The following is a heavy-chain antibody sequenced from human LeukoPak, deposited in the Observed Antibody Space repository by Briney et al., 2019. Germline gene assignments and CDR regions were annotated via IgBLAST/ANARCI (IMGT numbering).Heavy chain of an antibody. Sequence: GGSLRLSCAASGFTFSDYWMHWVRQAPGKGLVWVSRIDGDGSSTNYADSVKGRFTIFRDNVKNTVYLQMNSLRAEDTAVYYCARGGSYGSGDHWGQGTLVTVSS. CDR2: IDGDGSST. CDR1: GFTFSDYW. D-gene: IGHD3-10*01. J-gene: IGHJ4*02. CDR3: ARGGSYGSGDH. V-gene: IGHV3-74*01.